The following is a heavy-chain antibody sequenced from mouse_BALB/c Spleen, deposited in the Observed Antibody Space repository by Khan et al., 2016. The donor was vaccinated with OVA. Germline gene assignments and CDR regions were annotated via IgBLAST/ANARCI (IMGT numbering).Heavy chain of an antibody. D-gene: IGHD1-1*01. J-gene: IGHJ3*01. CDR1: GYSFTDYT. CDR3: ARGNYYGRNSWFAY. Sequence: VQLQQSGPELVKPGASMKISCKTSGYSFTDYTMNWVKQSHGKNLEWIGLINPYNGGTTYNQKFKGKATLTVDKSSSTAYMELLSLTSEDSAVYYCARGNYYGRNSWFAYWGQGTLVTVSA. CDR2: INPYNGGT. V-gene: IGHV1-18*01.